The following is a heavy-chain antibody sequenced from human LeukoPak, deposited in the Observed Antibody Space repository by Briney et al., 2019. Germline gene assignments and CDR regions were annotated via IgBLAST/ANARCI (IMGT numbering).Heavy chain of an antibody. CDR1: GYTFTSYY. Sequence: ASVKVSCKASGYTFTSYYMHWVRQAPGQGLEWMGLINPSGGSTIYAQKFQGRVTLTRDTSTSTVYMELSSLRSEDTAVYYCAKALNYYDSSGFDYWGQGTLVTVSS. V-gene: IGHV1-46*03. D-gene: IGHD3-22*01. CDR3: AKALNYYDSSGFDY. CDR2: INPSGGST. J-gene: IGHJ4*02.